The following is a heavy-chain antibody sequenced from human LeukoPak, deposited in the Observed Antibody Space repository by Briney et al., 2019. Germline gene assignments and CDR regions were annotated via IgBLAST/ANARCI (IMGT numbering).Heavy chain of an antibody. J-gene: IGHJ4*02. CDR2: INHSGST. CDR1: GGSFSGYY. D-gene: IGHD2-2*01. V-gene: IGHV4-34*01. Sequence: SETLSLTCAVYGGSFSGYYWSWIRQPPGKGLEWIGEINHSGSTNYNPSLKSRVTISVDTSKNQFSLKLSSVTAADTAVYYCAGTRLYCSSTSCLFDYWGQGTLVTASS. CDR3: AGTRLYCSSTSCLFDY.